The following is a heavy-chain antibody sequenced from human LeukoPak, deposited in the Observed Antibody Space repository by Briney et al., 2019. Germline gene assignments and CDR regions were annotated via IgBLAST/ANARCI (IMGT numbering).Heavy chain of an antibody. D-gene: IGHD6-19*01. Sequence: GGSLRLSCAASGFTFSSYSMNWVRQAPGKGLEWVSSISSSSSYIYYADSVKGRFTISRDNAKNSLYLQMNSLRAEDTAVYYCARGLGGVAGTWYYYYYMDVWGKGTTVTVSS. CDR1: GFTFSSYS. V-gene: IGHV3-21*01. CDR2: ISSSSSYI. J-gene: IGHJ6*03. CDR3: ARGLGGVAGTWYYYYYMDV.